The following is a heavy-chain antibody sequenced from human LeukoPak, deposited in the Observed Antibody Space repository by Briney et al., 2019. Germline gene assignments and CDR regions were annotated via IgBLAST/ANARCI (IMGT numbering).Heavy chain of an antibody. Sequence: SQTLSLTCTVSGGSISSGGYYWSWIRQPRGKGLEWIGYSYHSGSTYYNPSLKSRVTISVDRSKNQFSLKLSSVTAAATAVYYCAREEIAVAGNGHWFDPWGQGTLVTVSS. V-gene: IGHV4-30-2*01. J-gene: IGHJ5*02. CDR1: GGSISSGGYY. CDR2: SYHSGST. CDR3: AREEIAVAGNGHWFDP. D-gene: IGHD6-19*01.